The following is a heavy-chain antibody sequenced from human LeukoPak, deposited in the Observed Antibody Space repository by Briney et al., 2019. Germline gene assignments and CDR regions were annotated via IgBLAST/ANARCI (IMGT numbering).Heavy chain of an antibody. Sequence: ASVKVSCRASGYTFNTYGVTWVRQVPGQGFEWMGWISPYNGDTSYAQKFQGRVTMTTDTLTSTVFMELRSLRSDDTAVYFCARGGLSGIYGINYWGQGSLVTASS. D-gene: IGHD1-26*01. CDR1: GYTFNTYG. CDR3: ARGGLSGIYGINY. CDR2: ISPYNGDT. V-gene: IGHV1-18*01. J-gene: IGHJ4*02.